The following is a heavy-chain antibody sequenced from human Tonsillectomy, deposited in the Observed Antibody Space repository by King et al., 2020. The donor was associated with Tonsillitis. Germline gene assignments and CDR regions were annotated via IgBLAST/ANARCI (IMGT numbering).Heavy chain of an antibody. J-gene: IGHJ6*02. V-gene: IGHV2-26*01. CDR2: IFSNDKK. D-gene: IGHD2-15*01. Sequence: TLKESGPVLVKPTETLTLTCTVSGFSLSNARMGVSWIRQPPGKALEWLAHIFSNDKKSYSTSLKSRLTISKDTSKSQVVLTMTNMDPVDTATYYCAREVVAATRRWYYYYGMDVWGQGTTVTVSS. CDR3: AREVVAATRRWYYYYGMDV. CDR1: GFSLSNARMG.